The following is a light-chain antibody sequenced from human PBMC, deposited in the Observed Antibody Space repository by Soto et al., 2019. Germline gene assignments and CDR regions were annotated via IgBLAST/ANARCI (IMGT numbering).Light chain of an antibody. Sequence: QSVLAQPPSASGTPGQRVTISCSGSNSDIGTSPVNWYKQLPGTAPKLLIYSNDQRPSGVPDRFSGSKSGTSASLAISGLQFEDEADYYCAAWDDILNNYVFGLGTKLTVL. CDR1: NSDIGTSP. CDR2: SND. CDR3: AAWDDILNNYV. J-gene: IGLJ1*01. V-gene: IGLV1-44*01.